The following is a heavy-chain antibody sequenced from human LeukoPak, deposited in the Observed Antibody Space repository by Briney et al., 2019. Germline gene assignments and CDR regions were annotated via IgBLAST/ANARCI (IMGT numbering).Heavy chain of an antibody. CDR1: GGSITTNTDY. D-gene: IGHD2-2*01. Sequence: SETLSLTCTVSGGSITTNTDYWGWVRQPPGKGLEWIGSIYYIGSTYYSPSLKSRVTISVDTSKNQFSLKLTSVTAADTAVYYCARHLRYCSSNSCYGPDAFDIWGQGTMVTVSS. V-gene: IGHV4-39*01. J-gene: IGHJ3*02. CDR2: IYYIGST. CDR3: ARHLRYCSSNSCYGPDAFDI.